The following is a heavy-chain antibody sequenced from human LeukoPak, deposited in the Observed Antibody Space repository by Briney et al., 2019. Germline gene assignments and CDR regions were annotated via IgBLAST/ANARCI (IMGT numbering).Heavy chain of an antibody. D-gene: IGHD2-15*01. CDR3: ARDAYSGGSCYAY. J-gene: IGHJ4*02. CDR1: GFTFSSYW. CDR2: INQDGSEK. Sequence: GGSLRLSCAVSGFTFSSYWMSWVRQAPGKGLEWVANINQDGSEKYYVDSLEGRFTISRDNAKNSLFLQKNSLRAEDTAVYYCARDAYSGGSCYAYWGQGTLVIVSS. V-gene: IGHV3-7*01.